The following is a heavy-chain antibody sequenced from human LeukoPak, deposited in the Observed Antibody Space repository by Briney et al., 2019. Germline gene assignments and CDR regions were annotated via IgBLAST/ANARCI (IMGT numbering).Heavy chain of an antibody. D-gene: IGHD3-3*01. V-gene: IGHV3-64*01. CDR2: ISSNGGST. Sequence: GGSLRLSCAASGFTFSSYAMHWVRQAPGKGLEYVSAISSNGGSTYYANSVKGRFTISRDNSKNTLYLQMGSLRAEDMAVYYCARVTYYDFWSGYYFYYYYMDVWGKGTTVTVSS. CDR1: GFTFSSYA. J-gene: IGHJ6*03. CDR3: ARVTYYDFWSGYYFYYYYMDV.